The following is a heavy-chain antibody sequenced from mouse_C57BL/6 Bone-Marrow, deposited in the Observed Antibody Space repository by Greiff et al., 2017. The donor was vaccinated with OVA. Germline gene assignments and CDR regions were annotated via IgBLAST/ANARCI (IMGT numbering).Heavy chain of an antibody. CDR3: ARANWVYAMDY. CDR2: ISDGGSYT. D-gene: IGHD4-1*01. V-gene: IGHV5-4*01. Sequence: DVQLVASGGGLVKPGGSLKLSCAASGFTFSSYAMSWVRQTPEKRLEWVATISDGGSYTYYPDNVKGRFTISRDNAKNNLYLQMSHLKSEDTAMYYCARANWVYAMDYWGQGTSVTVSS. CDR1: GFTFSSYA. J-gene: IGHJ4*01.